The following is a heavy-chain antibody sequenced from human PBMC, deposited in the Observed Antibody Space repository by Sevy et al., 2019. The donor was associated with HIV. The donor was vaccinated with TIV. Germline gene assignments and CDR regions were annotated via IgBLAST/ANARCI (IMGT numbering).Heavy chain of an antibody. D-gene: IGHD4-17*01. J-gene: IGHJ4*02. CDR1: GFTLSSYA. V-gene: IGHV3-23*01. CDR3: AKGDYGDYACLSD. CDR2: ISGSGGST. Sequence: GGSLRLSCAASGFTLSSYAMSWVRQAPGKGLEWVSAISGSGGSTYYADSVKGRFTISRDNSKNTLYLQMNSLRAEDTAVYYCAKGDYGDYACLSDWGQGTLVTVSS.